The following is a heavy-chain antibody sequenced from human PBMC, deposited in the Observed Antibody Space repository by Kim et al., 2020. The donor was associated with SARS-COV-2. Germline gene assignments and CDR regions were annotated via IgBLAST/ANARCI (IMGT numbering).Heavy chain of an antibody. D-gene: IGHD3-10*01. CDR2: LYYSGST. CDR3: ARVLNGELLVWYFDL. J-gene: IGHJ2*01. V-gene: IGHV4-39*07. Sequence: SETLSLTCTVSGGSISSSSYYWGWIRQPPGKGLEWIGSLYYSGSTYYNPSLKSRVTISVDTSKNQFSLKLSSVTAADTAVYYCARVLNGELLVWYFDLWGRGTMVTVSS. CDR1: GGSISSSSYY.